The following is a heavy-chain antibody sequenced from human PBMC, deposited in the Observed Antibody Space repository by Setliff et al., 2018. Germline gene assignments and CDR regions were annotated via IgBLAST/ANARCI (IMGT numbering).Heavy chain of an antibody. Sequence: KTSETLSLTCSVSGGSIDSHYWSWIRQPPGKGLEWIGSIYYSGNTNYNPSLKSRVTISIDTSKNQFSLKLSSVTAADTAVYHCARGKTFFGAFIRASDIWGQGRMVTVSS. J-gene: IGHJ3*02. V-gene: IGHV4-59*11. CDR2: IYYSGNT. CDR3: ARGKTFFGAFIRASDI. D-gene: IGHD3-3*01. CDR1: GGSIDSHY.